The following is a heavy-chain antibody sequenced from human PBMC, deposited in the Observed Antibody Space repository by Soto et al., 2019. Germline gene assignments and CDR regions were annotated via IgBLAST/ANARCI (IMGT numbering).Heavy chain of an antibody. CDR1: GYTFTSYD. CDR2: MNPNSGNT. D-gene: IGHD3-3*01. J-gene: IGHJ6*02. Sequence: GASVKVSCKASGYTFTSYDINWVRQATGQGLEWMGWMNPNSGNTGYAQKFQGRVTMTRNTSISTAYMELSSLRSEDTAVYYCARGGITIFGVVIYYYYGMDVWGQGNPGHRLL. CDR3: ARGGITIFGVVIYYYYGMDV. V-gene: IGHV1-8*01.